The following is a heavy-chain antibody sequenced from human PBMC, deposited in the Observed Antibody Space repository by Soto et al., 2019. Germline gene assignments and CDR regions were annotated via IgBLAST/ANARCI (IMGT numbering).Heavy chain of an antibody. CDR1: GFTVSSNY. CDR3: ATVAAAADFQH. CDR2: INSGIIT. J-gene: IGHJ1*01. V-gene: IGHV3-66*01. D-gene: IGHD6-13*01. Sequence: EVQLVESGGGLVQPGGSLRLSCAASGFTVSSNYMSWVRQAPGKGLEWVSIINSGIITYYADSVKGRFTISRDNSKNTLCLQMNSLRAEDTAVYYCATVAAAADFQHWGQGTLVTVSS.